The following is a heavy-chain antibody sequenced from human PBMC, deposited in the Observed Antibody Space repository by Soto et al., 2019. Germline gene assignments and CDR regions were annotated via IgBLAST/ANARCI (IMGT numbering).Heavy chain of an antibody. D-gene: IGHD3-9*01. CDR2: IYYRGNT. V-gene: IGHV4-39*01. CDR1: GDSINSDNDS. CDR3: ARLEGLATISYYFDY. Sequence: SETLSLTCSVSGDSINSDNDSGGWIRKPPGKGLEWIGSIYYRGNTYYNPSLKTRVTISLDKSKSQFSLKLNSVTAADSAVYFCARLEGLATISYYFDYWGQGTLVTGSS. J-gene: IGHJ4*02.